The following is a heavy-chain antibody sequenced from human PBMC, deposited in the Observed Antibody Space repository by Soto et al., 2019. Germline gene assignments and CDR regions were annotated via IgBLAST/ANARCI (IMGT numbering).Heavy chain of an antibody. CDR3: VRENYYYGMDV. CDR2: INSGGST. Sequence: GGSLRLSCAASGFTFSSHTMIWVRQAPGKGLEWVSAINSGGSTFYADSVKGRFTISRDNSKNTLYLQMNSLRVEDTAMYYCVRENYYYGMDVWGQGTAVTVSS. J-gene: IGHJ6*02. V-gene: IGHV3-66*01. CDR1: GFTFSSHT.